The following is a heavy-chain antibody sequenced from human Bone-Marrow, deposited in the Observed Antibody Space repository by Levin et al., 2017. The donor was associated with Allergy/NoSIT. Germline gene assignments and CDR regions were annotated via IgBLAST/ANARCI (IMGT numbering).Heavy chain of an antibody. CDR2: ISKGGSNA. CDR1: GFTFSSYG. Sequence: RAGGSLRLSCAASGFTFSSYGMHWVRQAPGKGLEWVAVISKGGSNAYYADSVKDRFTISRDNSKNTLWLQMNSLRAEDTAIYYCQGPVASDFWGQGTLVTVSS. J-gene: IGHJ4*02. V-gene: IGHV3-30*03. D-gene: IGHD6-19*01. CDR3: QGPVASDF.